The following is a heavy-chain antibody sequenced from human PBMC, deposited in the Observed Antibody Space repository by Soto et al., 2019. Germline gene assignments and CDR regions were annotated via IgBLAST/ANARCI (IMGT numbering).Heavy chain of an antibody. CDR1: GFTFSSYG. CDR2: IWYDGSNK. Sequence: QVQLVESGGGVVQPGRSLRLSCAASGFTFSSYGMHWVRQAPGKGLEWVAVIWYDGSNKYYADSVKGRCTISRDTSKNTLYLQMTSLRDEATAVDYCARDRTAVAGPFDYWGQGTLVTVSS. V-gene: IGHV3-33*01. CDR3: ARDRTAVAGPFDY. J-gene: IGHJ4*02. D-gene: IGHD6-19*01.